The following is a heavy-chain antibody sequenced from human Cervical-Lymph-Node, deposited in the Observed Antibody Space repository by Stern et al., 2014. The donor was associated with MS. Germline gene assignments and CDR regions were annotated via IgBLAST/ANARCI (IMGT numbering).Heavy chain of an antibody. CDR2: IYSGGNT. CDR1: GFTVSNNY. Sequence: EVQLVESGGGLVQPGGSLRLSCAASGFTVSNNYMTWVRQGPGKGLEWVSLIYSGGNTYYAASVKGRFTISRDNSKNTLYLQMNSLRPEDTAVYYCATRNIGTRGYWGQGALVTVSS. CDR3: ATRNIGTRGY. D-gene: IGHD6-6*01. V-gene: IGHV3-66*02. J-gene: IGHJ4*02.